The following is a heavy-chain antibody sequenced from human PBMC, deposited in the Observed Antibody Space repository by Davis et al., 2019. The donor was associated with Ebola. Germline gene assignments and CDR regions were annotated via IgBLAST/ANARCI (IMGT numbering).Heavy chain of an antibody. CDR2: IYPGDSDT. V-gene: IGHV5-51*01. CDR1: GYSFTSYW. Sequence: GGSLRLSCKGSGYSFTSYWIGWVRQMPGKGLEWMGIIYPGDSDTRYSPSFQGQVTISADKSISTAYLQWSSLKASDTAMYYCASSPYYDYVWVSYRWSFWDYWGQGTLVTVSS. CDR3: ASSPYYDYVWVSYRWSFWDY. J-gene: IGHJ4*02. D-gene: IGHD3-16*02.